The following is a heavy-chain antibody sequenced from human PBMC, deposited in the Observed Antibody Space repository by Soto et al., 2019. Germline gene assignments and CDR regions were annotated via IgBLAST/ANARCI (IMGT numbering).Heavy chain of an antibody. D-gene: IGHD3-9*01. CDR3: ARELNTDPTAYYAFAY. J-gene: IGHJ4*02. Sequence: QVQLVQSGPEVTMPGASVKVSCKTSGYTFTAYGLAWLRQAPGQRPEWLGWVGTVNANTNYAEKFQGRVTMTSDRPTTTTYMELRSLRSDDTAVYYCARELNTDPTAYYAFAYWGQGTLVTVSS. CDR2: VGTVNANT. CDR1: GYTFTAYG. V-gene: IGHV1-18*01.